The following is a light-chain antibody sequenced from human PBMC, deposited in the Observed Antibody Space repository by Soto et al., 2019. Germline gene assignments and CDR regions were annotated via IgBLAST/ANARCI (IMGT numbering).Light chain of an antibody. CDR3: SSYEGSNNLV. J-gene: IGLJ2*01. CDR1: SSDVGGYNY. V-gene: IGLV2-8*01. Sequence: QSALTQPPSASGSPGQSVTISCTGTSSDVGGYNYVSWYQQHPGKAPKPMIFEVSKRPSGVPNRFSGSKSGNTASLTVSGLQPEDEADYYCSSYEGSNNLVFGGGTKLTVL. CDR2: EVS.